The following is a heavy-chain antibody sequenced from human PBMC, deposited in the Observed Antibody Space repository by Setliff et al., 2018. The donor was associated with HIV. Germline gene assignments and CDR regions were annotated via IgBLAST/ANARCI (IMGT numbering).Heavy chain of an antibody. Sequence: GESLKISCAASGFTFSGSAIHWVRRASGKGLEWVGRIKTKPSNYATAYGASMKGRFTISRDDSKNTAYLQLNSLKAEDTAVYYCTASADGDCATTSCTNWFDPWGRGTLVTVSS. CDR1: GFTFSGSA. V-gene: IGHV3-73*01. J-gene: IGHJ5*02. CDR2: IKTKPSNYAT. CDR3: TASADGDCATTSCTNWFDP. D-gene: IGHD2-2*01.